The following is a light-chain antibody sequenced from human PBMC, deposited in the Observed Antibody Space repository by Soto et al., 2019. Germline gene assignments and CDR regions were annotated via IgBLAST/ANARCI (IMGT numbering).Light chain of an antibody. CDR3: MQSTQLPPT. Sequence: DVVMTETTLSLSVAPVQPSSISCKSTQSLLHITGETFLFWYLQKPGQSPQLLIYEVSTRVSGVPDRFSGSGSGTDFTLEISRVETDDVGIYYCMQSTQLPPTFGQGTLLEI. CDR2: EVS. CDR1: QSLLHITGETF. V-gene: IGKV2D-29*02. J-gene: IGKJ5*01.